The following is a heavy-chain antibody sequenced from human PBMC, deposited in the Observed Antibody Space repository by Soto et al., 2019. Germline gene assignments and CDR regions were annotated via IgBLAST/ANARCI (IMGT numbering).Heavy chain of an antibody. CDR1: GFSFDDSY. CDR2: ISGGSSYT. J-gene: IGHJ4*02. V-gene: IGHV3-11*06. CDR3: AKTIVAASGYYFDH. Sequence: QVHLVESWGGLVKPGGSLRLACAASGFSFDDSYMSWIRQAPGKGLEWLSYISGGSSYTNYADSVKGRFTISRDNAKRSLYLEMNSLRADDTAVYYCAKTIVAASGYYFDHWGQGNLVTVSS. D-gene: IGHD2-21*01.